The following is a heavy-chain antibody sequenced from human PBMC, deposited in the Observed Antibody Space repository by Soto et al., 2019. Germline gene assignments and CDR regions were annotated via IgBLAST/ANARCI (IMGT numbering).Heavy chain of an antibody. CDR3: ARDYSSTDHDYYGMHV. CDR2: ISYDGSNK. D-gene: IGHD6-13*01. CDR1: GFTFSSYA. J-gene: IGHJ6*02. V-gene: IGHV3-30-3*01. Sequence: QVQLVESGGGVVQPGRSLRLSCAASGFTFSSYAMHWVRQAPGKGLEWVAVISYDGSNKYYADSVKGRFTISRDNSKNTLYLQMNSLRAEDTAVYYCARDYSSTDHDYYGMHVWGQGTTVTVSS.